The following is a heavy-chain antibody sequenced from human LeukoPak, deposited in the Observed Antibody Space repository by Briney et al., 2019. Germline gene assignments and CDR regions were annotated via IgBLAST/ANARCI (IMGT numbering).Heavy chain of an antibody. Sequence: PGGSLRLSCAASGFTFSSYEMNWVRQAPGKGLEWVSYISSSGTTIYYAESVKGRFSISRDNAKNTLYLQMNSLRAEDTAIYYCARGLSGVWYDPWGQGALVTVSS. CDR1: GFTFSSYE. J-gene: IGHJ5*02. CDR2: ISSSGTTI. CDR3: ARGLSGVWYDP. V-gene: IGHV3-48*03. D-gene: IGHD3-16*02.